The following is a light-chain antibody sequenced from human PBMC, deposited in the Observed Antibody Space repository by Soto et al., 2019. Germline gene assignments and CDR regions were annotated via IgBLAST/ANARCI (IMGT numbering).Light chain of an antibody. CDR2: GAS. V-gene: IGKV3-15*01. Sequence: EIVVTVSPATLSMSPGERATLSCRASQSVSSNLAWYQQKPGQAPRLLIYGASTRATGIPARFSGSGSGTDFTLTISSLEPEDSAVYYCQQRNVWPPVTFGQGTRLEIK. CDR3: QQRNVWPPVT. J-gene: IGKJ5*01. CDR1: QSVSSN.